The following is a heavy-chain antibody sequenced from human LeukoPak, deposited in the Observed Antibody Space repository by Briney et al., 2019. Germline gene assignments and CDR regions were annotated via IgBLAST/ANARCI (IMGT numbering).Heavy chain of an antibody. D-gene: IGHD2-2*01. V-gene: IGHV1-2*04. CDR1: GYTFTGYY. J-gene: IGHJ4*02. CDR3: ARGVVPAAYFDY. CDR2: ISPNSGGT. Sequence: ASVKVSCKASGYTFTGYYMHWVRQAPGQGLEWMGWISPNSGGTNYAQKFQGWVTMTRDTSISTAYMELSRLRSDDTAVYYCARGVVPAAYFDYWGQGTLVTVSS.